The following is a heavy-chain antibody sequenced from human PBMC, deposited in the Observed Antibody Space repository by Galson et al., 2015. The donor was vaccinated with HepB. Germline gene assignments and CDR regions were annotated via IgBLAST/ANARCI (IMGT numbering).Heavy chain of an antibody. CDR2: ITASATNT. V-gene: IGHV3-23*01. J-gene: IGHJ4*02. CDR1: GFTFSSCA. CDR3: AKIRGSGWYVFDY. Sequence: SLRLSCAASGFTFSSCAMAWVRQAPGKGLEWVSGITASATNTYYADSAKGRFTISRDNSKNTLYLQMNRLRDEDTAVYYCAKIRGSGWYVFDYWGQGTLVTVSS. D-gene: IGHD6-19*01.